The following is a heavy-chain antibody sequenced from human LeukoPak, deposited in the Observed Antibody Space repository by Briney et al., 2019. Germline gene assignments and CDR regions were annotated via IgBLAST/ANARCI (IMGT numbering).Heavy chain of an antibody. CDR1: GYTFTSYG. V-gene: IGHV1-18*01. D-gene: IGHD2-2*01. Sequence: ASVKVSCKASGYTFTSYGISWVRQAPGQGLEWMGWISAYNGNTNYAQKLQGRVTMTTDTSTSTAYMELRSLRSDDTAVYYCARDPPTAYCSSTSCYAKERYFDYWGQGTLVTVSP. CDR3: ARDPPTAYCSSTSCYAKERYFDY. J-gene: IGHJ4*02. CDR2: ISAYNGNT.